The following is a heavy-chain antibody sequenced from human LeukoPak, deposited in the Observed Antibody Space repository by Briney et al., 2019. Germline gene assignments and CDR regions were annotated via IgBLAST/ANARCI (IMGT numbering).Heavy chain of an antibody. CDR2: INPSGGST. J-gene: IGHJ4*02. CDR1: GYTFTSYY. Sequence: ASVKVSCKASGYTFTSYYMHWVRQAPGQGLEWMGIINPSGGSTSYAQKLQGRVTMTTDTSTSTAYMELRSLRSDDTTVYYCARGVRDIVATIAYYFDYWGQGTLVTVSS. CDR3: ARGVRDIVATIAYYFDY. V-gene: IGHV1-46*01. D-gene: IGHD5-12*01.